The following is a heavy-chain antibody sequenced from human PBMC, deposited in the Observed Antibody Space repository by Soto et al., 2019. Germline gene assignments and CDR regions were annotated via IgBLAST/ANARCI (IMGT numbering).Heavy chain of an antibody. Sequence: ASVKVSCKVSGYTLTELSMHWVRQAPGKGLEWMGGFDPEDGETIYAQKFQGRVTMTEDTSIDTAYMELSSLRSEDTAVYYCATAVAGLKREDYWGQGTLVTVSS. D-gene: IGHD6-19*01. CDR1: GYTLTELS. CDR3: ATAVAGLKREDY. CDR2: FDPEDGET. V-gene: IGHV1-24*01. J-gene: IGHJ4*02.